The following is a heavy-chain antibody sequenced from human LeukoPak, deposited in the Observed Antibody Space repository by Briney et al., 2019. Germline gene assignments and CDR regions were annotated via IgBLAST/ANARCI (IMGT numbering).Heavy chain of an antibody. J-gene: IGHJ5*02. CDR3: AKDLTTGYYDILTGYYNGNWFDP. D-gene: IGHD3-9*01. Sequence: GGSLRLSCAASGFTFSSYAMSWVRQAPGKGLEWVSAISGSGGSTYYADSVKGRFTISRDNSKNTLYLQMNSLRAEDTAVYYCAKDLTTGYYDILTGYYNGNWFDPWGQGTLVTVSS. V-gene: IGHV3-23*01. CDR2: ISGSGGST. CDR1: GFTFSSYA.